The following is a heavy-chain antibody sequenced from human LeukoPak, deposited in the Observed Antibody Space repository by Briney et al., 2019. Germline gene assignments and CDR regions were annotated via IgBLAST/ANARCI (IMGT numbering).Heavy chain of an antibody. CDR3: ARDAHYDSSGYYAY. J-gene: IGHJ4*02. D-gene: IGHD3-22*01. Sequence: SVKVSCKASGGTFSSYAISWVRQAPGQGLEWMGRIIPILGLSKYAQKFQGRVTITADKSTSTVYMELSSLRSEDTAVYYCARDAHYDSSGYYAYWDQGTLVTVSS. V-gene: IGHV1-69*04. CDR1: GGTFSSYA. CDR2: IIPILGLS.